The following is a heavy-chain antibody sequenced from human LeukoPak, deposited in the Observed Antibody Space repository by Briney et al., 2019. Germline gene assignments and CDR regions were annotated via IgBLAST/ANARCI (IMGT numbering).Heavy chain of an antibody. J-gene: IGHJ4*02. CDR2: MSPNSGNT. CDR1: GYTSTSYD. Sequence: ASVKVSCKASGYTSTSYDINWVRQATGQGLEWMGWMSPNSGNTGYAQKFQGRVTMTRNTSISTAYMELSSLRSEDTAVYYCARATGYSSTWYPYYFDYWGQGTLVTVPS. CDR3: ARATGYSSTWYPYYFDY. V-gene: IGHV1-8*01. D-gene: IGHD6-13*01.